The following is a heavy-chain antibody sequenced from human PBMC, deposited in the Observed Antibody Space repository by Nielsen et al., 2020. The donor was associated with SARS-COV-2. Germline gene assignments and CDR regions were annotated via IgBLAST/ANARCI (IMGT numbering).Heavy chain of an antibody. Sequence: GGSLRLSCAASGFTFNDYGMHWVRQAPGKGLEWVSGISWHSATTGYADSVRGRFTISRDNAQNSLFLQMNGLRAEDTALYFCTKVDSSGFYGRFQHWGQGTLVTVSS. V-gene: IGHV3-9*01. CDR1: GFTFNDYG. D-gene: IGHD3-22*01. CDR3: TKVDSSGFYGRFQH. CDR2: ISWHSATT. J-gene: IGHJ1*01.